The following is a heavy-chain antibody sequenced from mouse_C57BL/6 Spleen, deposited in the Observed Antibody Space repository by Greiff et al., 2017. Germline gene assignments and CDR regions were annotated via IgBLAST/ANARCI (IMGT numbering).Heavy chain of an antibody. CDR3: ARGDSSGFAWFAY. CDR1: GYTFTSYW. V-gene: IGHV1-53*01. CDR2: INPSNGGT. J-gene: IGHJ3*01. D-gene: IGHD3-2*02. Sequence: QVQLQQSGTELVKPGASVKLSCKASGYTFTSYWMHWVKQRPGQGLEWIGNINPSNGGTNYNEKFKSKATLTVDKSSSTAYMQLSSLTSEDSAVYYCARGDSSGFAWFAYWGQGTLVTVSA.